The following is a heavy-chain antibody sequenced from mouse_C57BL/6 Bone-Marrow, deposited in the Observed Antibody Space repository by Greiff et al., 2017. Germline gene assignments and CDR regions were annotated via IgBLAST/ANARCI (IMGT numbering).Heavy chain of an antibody. CDR1: GYTFTSYW. V-gene: IGHV1-64*01. CDR2: IHPNSGST. D-gene: IGHD4-1*01. J-gene: IGHJ3*01. Sequence: QVQLQQPGAELVKPGASVKLSCKASGYTFTSYWMHWVKQRPGQGLEWIGMIHPNSGSTNYNEKFKSKATLTVDKSSSTAYMQLSSLTSEDAAVYYCARSRLTGFAYWGQGTLVTVSA. CDR3: ARSRLTGFAY.